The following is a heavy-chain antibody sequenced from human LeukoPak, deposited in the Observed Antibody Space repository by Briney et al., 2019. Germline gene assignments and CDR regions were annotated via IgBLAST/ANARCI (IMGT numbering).Heavy chain of an antibody. J-gene: IGHJ4*02. CDR1: GGTFSSYA. CDR2: INPNSGGT. D-gene: IGHD3-22*01. V-gene: IGHV1-2*06. Sequence: ASVKLCCKASGGTFSSYATSWVRQAPGQGLEWMGRINPNSGGTNYEQKFQGRVTMTRDTSISTAYMELSRLRSDDTAVYYCARDESYYDSSGYREWGQGTLVTVSS. CDR3: ARDESYYDSSGYRE.